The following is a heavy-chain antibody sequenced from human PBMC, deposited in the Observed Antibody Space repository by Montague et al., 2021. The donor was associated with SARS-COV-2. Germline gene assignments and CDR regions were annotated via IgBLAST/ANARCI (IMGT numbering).Heavy chain of an antibody. CDR3: ARGRTVTTFYSYYGMDV. J-gene: IGHJ6*02. CDR1: GGSFSGYY. CDR2: INHSGST. V-gene: IGHV4-34*01. D-gene: IGHD4-17*01. Sequence: SETLSLTCAVYGGSFSGYYWSWIRQPPGKGLEWIGEINHSGSTNYNPSLKNRVTISVDTSKNQFSLKLSSLTAADTAVYYCARGRTVTTFYSYYGMDVWGQGTTVTVSS.